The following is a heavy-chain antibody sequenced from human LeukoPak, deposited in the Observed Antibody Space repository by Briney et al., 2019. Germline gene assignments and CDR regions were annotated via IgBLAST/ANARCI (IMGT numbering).Heavy chain of an antibody. Sequence: SETLSLTCTVSGGSTSSSPYYWSWIRQPAGKGLERIGRIYATGSTNYNPSLKSRVTISVDTSKNQFSLKLTSVTAADTAVYYCARDDYYYDTSGYYQGWFDPWGQGTLVTVSS. V-gene: IGHV4-61*02. J-gene: IGHJ5*02. CDR1: GGSTSSSPYY. CDR2: IYATGST. D-gene: IGHD3-22*01. CDR3: ARDDYYYDTSGYYQGWFDP.